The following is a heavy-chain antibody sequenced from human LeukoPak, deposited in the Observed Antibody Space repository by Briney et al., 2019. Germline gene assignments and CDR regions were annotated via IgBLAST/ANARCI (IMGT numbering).Heavy chain of an antibody. CDR2: ISAYNGNK. V-gene: IGHV1-18*01. Sequence: ASVKVSCKASGYTFTNYGISWVRQAPGQGLEWLGWISAYNGNKYYIEKLQDRVTMTTDASTSTAYMELRSLTSDDTAVYFCARDAAGAQFWGQGTLVIVSS. D-gene: IGHD5-24*01. CDR3: ARDAAGAQF. J-gene: IGHJ1*01. CDR1: GYTFTNYG.